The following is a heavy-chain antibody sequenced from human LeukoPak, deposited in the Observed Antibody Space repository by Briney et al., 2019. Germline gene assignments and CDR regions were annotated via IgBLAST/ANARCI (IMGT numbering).Heavy chain of an antibody. CDR1: GFTFSSYG. D-gene: IGHD3-16*01. CDR2: IGYDGSNK. V-gene: IGHV3-33*08. J-gene: IGHJ5*02. CDR3: ARDDYQSP. Sequence: GGSLRLSCAASGFTFSSYGMHWVRQAPGKGLEWVAVIGYDGSNKYYADSVKGRFTIPRDNSKNTLYLQMNSLRAEDTAVYYCARDDYQSPWGQGTLVTVSS.